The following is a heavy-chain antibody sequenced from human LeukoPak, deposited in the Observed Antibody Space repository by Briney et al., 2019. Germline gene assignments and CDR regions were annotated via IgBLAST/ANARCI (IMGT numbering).Heavy chain of an antibody. J-gene: IGHJ4*02. V-gene: IGHV4-34*01. D-gene: IGHD4-17*01. CDR2: INHSGST. CDR1: GGSFSGYY. CDR3: ARGGGPIYGDYSPFDY. Sequence: PSETLSLTCAVYGGSFSGYYWSWIRQPPGKGLEWIGEINHSGSTNKSRVTISVDTSKNQFSLKLSSVTAADTAVYYCARGGGPIYGDYSPFDYRGQGTLVTVSS.